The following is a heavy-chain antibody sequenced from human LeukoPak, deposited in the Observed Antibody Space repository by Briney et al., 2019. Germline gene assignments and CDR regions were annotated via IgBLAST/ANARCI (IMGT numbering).Heavy chain of an antibody. Sequence: ASVKVSCKASGYTFTGYCMHWVRQAPGQGLEWMGWINPNSGGTNYAQKFQGRVTMTRDTSISTAYMELSRLRSDDTAVYYCARDPFGDCSGGSCYLNGGYFDYWGQGTLVTVSS. J-gene: IGHJ4*02. D-gene: IGHD2-15*01. CDR3: ARDPFGDCSGGSCYLNGGYFDY. V-gene: IGHV1-2*02. CDR1: GYTFTGYC. CDR2: INPNSGGT.